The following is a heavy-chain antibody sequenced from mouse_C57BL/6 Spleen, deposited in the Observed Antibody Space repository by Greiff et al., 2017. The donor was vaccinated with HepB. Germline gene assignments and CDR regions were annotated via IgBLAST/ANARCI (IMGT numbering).Heavy chain of an antibody. Sequence: VQLKQSGAELVKPGASVKLSCTASGFNIKDYYMPWVKQRTEQGLEWIGRIDPEDGETKYAAKFQGKATITADTSSNTAYLQLSSLTSEDTAVYYCARTGTFAYWGQGTLVTVSA. V-gene: IGHV14-2*01. D-gene: IGHD4-1*01. J-gene: IGHJ3*01. CDR3: ARTGTFAY. CDR1: GFNIKDYY. CDR2: IDPEDGET.